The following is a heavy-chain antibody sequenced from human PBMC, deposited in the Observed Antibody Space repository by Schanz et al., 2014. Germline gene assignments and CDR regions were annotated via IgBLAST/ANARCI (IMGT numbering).Heavy chain of an antibody. D-gene: IGHD2-2*01. CDR2: ISYDGNNP. CDR3: AKSMYSTSWAFDF. Sequence: QLQLVESGGGVVQPGRSLRLSCAASGFPFRSYVMHWVRQAPGKGLEWVAFISYDGNNPYYADSVKGRFTISRDNSNHTLYLQMNSLRADDPAVYYCAKSMYSTSWAFDFWGQGAQVTVSS. V-gene: IGHV3-30*04. CDR1: GFPFRSYV. J-gene: IGHJ4*02.